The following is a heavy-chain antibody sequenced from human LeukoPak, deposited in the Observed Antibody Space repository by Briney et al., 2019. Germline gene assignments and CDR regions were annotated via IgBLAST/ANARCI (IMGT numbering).Heavy chain of an antibody. CDR2: MYCSGIT. CDR3: ARGRITAANTGAFDI. J-gene: IGHJ3*02. CDR1: GGSISSYY. V-gene: IGHV4-59*01. Sequence: SETLSLTCTVSGGSISSYYWNWIRQPPGKGLEWIGFMYCSGITSYNPSLKSRIIISVDTSKNHISLNLISVTAADTAVYYCARGRITAANTGAFDIWGQGTMVTVSS. D-gene: IGHD6-25*01.